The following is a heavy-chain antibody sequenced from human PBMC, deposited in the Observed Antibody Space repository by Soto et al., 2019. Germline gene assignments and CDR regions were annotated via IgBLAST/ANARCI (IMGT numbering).Heavy chain of an antibody. V-gene: IGHV1-69*01. J-gene: IGHJ6*02. Sequence: SVKVSCKASGGTFSSYAISWVRQAPGQGLEWMGGIIPIFGTANYAQKFQGRVTITADESTSTAYMELSSLRSEDTAVYYCARSRRSGGSCYSCYYYGMDVWGQGTTVTVSS. CDR2: IIPIFGTA. CDR3: ARSRRSGGSCYSCYYYGMDV. D-gene: IGHD2-15*01. CDR1: GGTFSSYA.